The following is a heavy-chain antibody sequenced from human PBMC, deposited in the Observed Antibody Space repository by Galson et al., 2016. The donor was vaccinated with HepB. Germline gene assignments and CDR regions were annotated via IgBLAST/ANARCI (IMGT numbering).Heavy chain of an antibody. CDR3: ARVGNYVPMFFEY. D-gene: IGHD1-7*01. CDR2: INPNSGGT. Sequence: SVKVSCKASGYTFTNYYMHWVRQAPGQGLEWVGWINPNSGGTNYAQKFQDWVTMTRDTSTSTAYMELRSLRSDDTAMYYCARVGNYVPMFFEYFGQGTLVTVSS. J-gene: IGHJ4*02. V-gene: IGHV1-2*04. CDR1: GYTFTNYY.